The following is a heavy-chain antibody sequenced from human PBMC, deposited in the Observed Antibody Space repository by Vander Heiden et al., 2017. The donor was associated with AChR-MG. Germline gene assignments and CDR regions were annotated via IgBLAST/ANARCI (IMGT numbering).Heavy chain of an antibody. CDR1: GFTFGAYA. CDR3: SSYGGYSGYDFSF. Sequence: EVQLVESGGGLVQPGRSLRLSCTTSGFTFGAYAMGWVRQAPGKGLEWVSFIRSNTYGGTTEYAASVKGRFTISRDDSKNIAYLQMNSLKTEDTAVYYCSSYGGYSGYDFSFWGQGTLVTVSS. CDR2: IRSNTYGGTT. J-gene: IGHJ4*02. V-gene: IGHV3-49*04. D-gene: IGHD5-12*01.